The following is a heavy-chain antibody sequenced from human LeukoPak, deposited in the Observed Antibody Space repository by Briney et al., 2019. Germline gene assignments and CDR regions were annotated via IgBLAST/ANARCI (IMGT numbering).Heavy chain of an antibody. D-gene: IGHD7-27*01. V-gene: IGHV3-9*01. CDR3: AKGTTPSPGDQTAFDY. CDR2: ISWNSGSI. J-gene: IGHJ4*02. CDR1: GFTFDDYA. Sequence: GGSLRLSCAASGFTFDDYAMHWVRQAPGKGLEWVSGISWNSGSIGYADSVKGRFTISRDNAKNSLYLQMNSLRAEDTALYYCAKGTTPSPGDQTAFDYWGQGTLVTVSS.